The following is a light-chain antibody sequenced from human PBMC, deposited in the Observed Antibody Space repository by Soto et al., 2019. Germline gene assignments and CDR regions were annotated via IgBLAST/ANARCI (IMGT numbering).Light chain of an antibody. J-gene: IGLJ2*01. CDR3: GTWDSSLSGVV. CDR2: ENN. Sequence: QSVLTQPPSVSAALGQKVTISCSGSSSNIGNNYVSWYQQLPGTAPKLLIYENNKRPSGIPDRFSGSKSGTSATLGITGLQTGDEADYYCGTWDSSLSGVVFGGGTQLTVL. V-gene: IGLV1-51*02. CDR1: SSNIGNNY.